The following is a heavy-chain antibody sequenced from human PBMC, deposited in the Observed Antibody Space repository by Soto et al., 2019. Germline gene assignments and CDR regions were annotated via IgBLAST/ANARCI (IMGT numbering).Heavy chain of an antibody. CDR1: GFTFSSYA. J-gene: IGHJ6*02. V-gene: IGHV3-23*01. D-gene: IGHD3-10*01. CDR2: ISGSGGST. Sequence: PGGSLRLSCAASGFTFSSYAMSWVRQAPGKGLEWVSAISGSGGSTYYADSVKGRFTISGDNSKNTLYLQMNSLRAEDTAVYYCARTYYYGSGSYYKYYYGMDVWGQGTTVTVSS. CDR3: ARTYYYGSGSYYKYYYGMDV.